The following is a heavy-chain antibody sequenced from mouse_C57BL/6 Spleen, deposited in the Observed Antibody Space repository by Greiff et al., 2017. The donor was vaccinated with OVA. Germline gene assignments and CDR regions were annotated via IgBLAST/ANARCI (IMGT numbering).Heavy chain of an antibody. Sequence: EVKLMESGGGLVQSGRSLRLSCATSGFTFSDFYMEWVRQAPGKGLEWIAASRNKANDYTTEYSASVKGRFIVSRDTSQSILYLQMNALRAEDTAIYYCARDGQQLGAMDYWGQGTSVTVSS. CDR3: ARDGQQLGAMDY. CDR2: SRNKANDYTT. D-gene: IGHD4-1*01. J-gene: IGHJ4*01. V-gene: IGHV7-1*01. CDR1: GFTFSDFY.